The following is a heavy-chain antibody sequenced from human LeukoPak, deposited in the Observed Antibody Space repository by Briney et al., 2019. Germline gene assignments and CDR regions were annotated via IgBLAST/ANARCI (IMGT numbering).Heavy chain of an antibody. D-gene: IGHD5-18*01. CDR1: GFTFSSYS. J-gene: IGHJ4*02. CDR2: ISSGSGTI. V-gene: IGHV3-48*01. Sequence: GGSLRLSCAASGFTFSSYSMNWVRQAPGKGLEWVSYISSGSGTIYYADSVKGRFTISRDNAKNSLYLQMNSLRAEDMAVYYCAREDGLTAPFDYWGQGTLVTVSS. CDR3: AREDGLTAPFDY.